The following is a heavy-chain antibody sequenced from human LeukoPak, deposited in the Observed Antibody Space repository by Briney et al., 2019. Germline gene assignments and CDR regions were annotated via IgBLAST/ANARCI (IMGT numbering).Heavy chain of an antibody. Sequence: SETLSLTCTVSGGSISSDYWSWIRQPPGKGLEWIGYIYYSGSTNYNPSLKSRVTISVDTSKNQFSLKLSSVTAADTAVYYCARLSGYSSGHYYSDYWGQGTLVTVSS. CDR1: GGSISSDY. V-gene: IGHV4-59*01. CDR2: IYYSGST. J-gene: IGHJ4*02. D-gene: IGHD3-22*01. CDR3: ARLSGYSSGHYYSDY.